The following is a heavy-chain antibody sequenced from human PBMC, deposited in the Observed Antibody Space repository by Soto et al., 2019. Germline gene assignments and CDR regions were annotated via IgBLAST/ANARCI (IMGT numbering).Heavy chain of an antibody. J-gene: IGHJ4*02. CDR3: ARRGPGTYFDY. Sequence: EVQLLESGGGLVQPGGSLRLSCAASGFTFSSYAMSWVRQAPGKGLEWVSVISGSGDSTYYADSVKGRFTVSRDNSKNTLYLQMNSLRAEDTAVYYGARRGPGTYFDYWGQGTLVTVSS. D-gene: IGHD6-13*01. CDR2: ISGSGDST. V-gene: IGHV3-23*01. CDR1: GFTFSSYA.